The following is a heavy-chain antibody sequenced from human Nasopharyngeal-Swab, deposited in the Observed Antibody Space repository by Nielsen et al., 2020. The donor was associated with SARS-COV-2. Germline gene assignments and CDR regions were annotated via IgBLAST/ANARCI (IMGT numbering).Heavy chain of an antibody. J-gene: IGHJ4*02. V-gene: IGHV3-7*03. CDR2: IKEDGSQK. Sequence: GESLKISSVASGFTFSTFWMTWVRQAPGKGLEWVANIKEDGSQKYYLDSVKGRFTISRDNAKNSLYLQMNSLRAEDTAIYFCARAVAGATDYWGQGTLVTVSS. CDR3: ARAVAGATDY. CDR1: GFTFSTFW. D-gene: IGHD1-26*01.